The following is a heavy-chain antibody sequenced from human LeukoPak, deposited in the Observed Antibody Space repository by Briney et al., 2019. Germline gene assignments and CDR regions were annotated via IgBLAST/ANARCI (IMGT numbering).Heavy chain of an antibody. J-gene: IGHJ4*02. Sequence: AGGSLRLSCAAYGFTFSSFWMSWVRQAPGNWLEWVANIKQDGSEKYYVDSVKGRFTISRDNAKNSLYLQMNSLRAEDTAVYYCARDLIAAADQVDYWGQGTLVTVSS. V-gene: IGHV3-7*01. CDR2: IKQDGSEK. CDR3: ARDLIAAADQVDY. D-gene: IGHD6-13*01. CDR1: GFTFSSFW.